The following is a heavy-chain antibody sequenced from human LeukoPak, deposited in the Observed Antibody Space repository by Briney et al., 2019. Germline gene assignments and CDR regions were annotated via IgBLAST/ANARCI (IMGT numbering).Heavy chain of an antibody. D-gene: IGHD3-22*01. CDR1: GFTFDDYG. Sequence: GGSLRLSCAASGFTFDDYGMSWVRQAPGKGLEWVSGINWNGGSTGYADSVKGRFTISRDNAKNSLYLQMNSLRAEDTALYYCARGPAASGYYDSRGRNGYFDYWGQGTLVTVSS. CDR2: INWNGGST. J-gene: IGHJ4*02. CDR3: ARGPAASGYYDSRGRNGYFDY. V-gene: IGHV3-20*04.